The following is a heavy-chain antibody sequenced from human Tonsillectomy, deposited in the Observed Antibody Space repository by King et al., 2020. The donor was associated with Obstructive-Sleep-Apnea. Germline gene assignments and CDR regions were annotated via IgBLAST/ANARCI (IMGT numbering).Heavy chain of an antibody. CDR3: AKDVAARLGFDY. D-gene: IGHD6-6*01. V-gene: IGHV3-43*01. CDR2: ISWNGGST. CDR1: GFTFNDYT. Sequence: DVQLVESGGVVVQPGGSLRLSCATSGFTFNDYTMHWVRQVPGKGLEWVSLISWNGGSTYYADSVKGRFTISRDNSKNSLYLQMNSLRTEDTALYYCAKDVAARLGFDYWGQGTLVTVSS. J-gene: IGHJ4*02.